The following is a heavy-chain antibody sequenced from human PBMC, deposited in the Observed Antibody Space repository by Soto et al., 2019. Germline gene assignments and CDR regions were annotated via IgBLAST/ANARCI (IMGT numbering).Heavy chain of an antibody. Sequence: QVPLVESGGGVVQPGRSLRLSCAASGFTFSSYAMHWVRQAPGKGLEWVAVISYDGSNKYYADSVKGRFTISRDNSKNTLYLQMNSLRAEDTAVYYCARAEIPYSSGWYGDAFDIWGQGTMVTVSS. D-gene: IGHD6-19*01. CDR2: ISYDGSNK. CDR3: ARAEIPYSSGWYGDAFDI. V-gene: IGHV3-30-3*01. CDR1: GFTFSSYA. J-gene: IGHJ3*02.